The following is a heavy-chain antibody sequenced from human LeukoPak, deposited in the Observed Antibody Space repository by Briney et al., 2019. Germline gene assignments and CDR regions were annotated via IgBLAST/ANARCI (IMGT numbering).Heavy chain of an antibody. V-gene: IGHV6-1*01. J-gene: IGHJ3*02. CDR1: GDSVSSNSAA. CDR3: VRDPGGQLLRSDVFDI. D-gene: IGHD3-10*01. Sequence: SQTLSLNCGISGDSVSSNSAAWNWTRQSPSRGLGWLGGTYYRYEWYNDYAVSVRGRININRDTSKNQCCLHLNTTAPYDKARYFCVRDPGGQLLRSDVFDIWGQGTMVTVSS. CDR2: TYYRYEWYN.